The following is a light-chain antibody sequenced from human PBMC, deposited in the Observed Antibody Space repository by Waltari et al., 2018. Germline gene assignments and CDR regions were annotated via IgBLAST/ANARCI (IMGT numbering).Light chain of an antibody. Sequence: EIVLTQSPATLSLSPGERATLSCRASQSISTYLAWYQQRHGQAPRLLIYDASNRASCIPARFSGSGSGTDFTLTISSLEPEDFAVYYCQQRSDWPLAFGGGTKVEI. CDR3: QQRSDWPLA. J-gene: IGKJ4*01. CDR1: QSISTY. CDR2: DAS. V-gene: IGKV3-11*01.